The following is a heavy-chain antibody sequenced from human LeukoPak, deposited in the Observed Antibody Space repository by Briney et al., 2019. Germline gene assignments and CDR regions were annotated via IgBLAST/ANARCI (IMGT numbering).Heavy chain of an antibody. CDR2: IYYTGST. D-gene: IGHD4-23*01. CDR1: GGSVSSSSYY. Sequence: SETLSLTCTVSGGSVSSSSYYWGWIRQPPGKGLEWIGSIYYTGSTYYNPSLKSRATISVDTSKNQFSLKLSSVTAADTAVYYCARLHYGGNYGYYYYYMDVWGKGTTVTISS. J-gene: IGHJ6*03. CDR3: ARLHYGGNYGYYYYYMDV. V-gene: IGHV4-39*01.